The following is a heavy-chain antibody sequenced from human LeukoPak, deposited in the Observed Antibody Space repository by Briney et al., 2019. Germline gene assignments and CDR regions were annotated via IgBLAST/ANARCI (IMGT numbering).Heavy chain of an antibody. CDR1: GFTFSSYA. D-gene: IGHD3-10*01. CDR2: ISYDGSNK. CDR3: ARGSGITMVRGVISY. Sequence: GRSLRLSCAASGFTFSSYAMHWVRQAPGKGLERVAVISYDGSNKYYADSVKGRFTISRDNSKNTLYLQMNSLRAEDTAVYYCARGSGITMVRGVISYWGQGTLVTVSS. J-gene: IGHJ4*02. V-gene: IGHV3-30*04.